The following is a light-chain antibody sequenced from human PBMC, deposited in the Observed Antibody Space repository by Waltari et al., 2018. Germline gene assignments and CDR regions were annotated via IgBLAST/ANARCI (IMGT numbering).Light chain of an antibody. Sequence: DIVLTQSPGTLSLSPGERATLSCRASQTVSGTYLAWYQQKPGQAPRLHLFGASSRATGVPDRFIGSGSGTDFTLTISRLEPEDFAVYYCQQYHNSPLYSFGQGTKLEIK. V-gene: IGKV3-20*01. CDR2: GAS. CDR3: QQYHNSPLYS. J-gene: IGKJ2*03. CDR1: QTVSGTY.